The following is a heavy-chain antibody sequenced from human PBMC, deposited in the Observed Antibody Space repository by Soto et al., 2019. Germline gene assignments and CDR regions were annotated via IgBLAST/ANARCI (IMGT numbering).Heavy chain of an antibody. V-gene: IGHV3-30-3*01. Sequence: QVQLVESGGGVVQPGRSLRLSCAASGFTFSSYAMHWVRQAPGKGLEWVAVISYDGSNKYYADSVKGRFTISRDNSKNTLYLQMNSLRAEDTAVYYCARVHDGDSPGDYWGQGTLVTVSS. CDR2: ISYDGSNK. CDR1: GFTFSSYA. CDR3: ARVHDGDSPGDY. J-gene: IGHJ4*02. D-gene: IGHD4-17*01.